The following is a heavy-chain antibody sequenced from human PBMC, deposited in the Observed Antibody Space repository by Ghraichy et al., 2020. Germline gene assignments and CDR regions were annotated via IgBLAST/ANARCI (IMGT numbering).Heavy chain of an antibody. CDR2: INPNSGGT. Sequence: ASVKVSCKASGYTFTGYYLHWVRQAPGQGLEWMGWINPNSGGTNYAPKFQGRVSMTRDTSISTAYMELNSLTSDDTAVYFCARDDFEGFGSSWSFGCWGQGTLVTVSS. J-gene: IGHJ4*02. V-gene: IGHV1-2*02. CDR3: ARDDFEGFGSSWSFGC. D-gene: IGHD2-15*01. CDR1: GYTFTGYY.